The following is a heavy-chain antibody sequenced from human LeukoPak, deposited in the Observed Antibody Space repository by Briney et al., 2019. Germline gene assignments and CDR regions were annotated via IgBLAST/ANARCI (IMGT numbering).Heavy chain of an antibody. V-gene: IGHV3-74*01. CDR3: AKDLSGWSYYFDY. D-gene: IGHD3-10*01. CDR2: IDTDGYTT. J-gene: IGHJ4*02. Sequence: PGGSLRLSCTTSEFTFSNYWMHWVRQVPGKGLVWVSRIDTDGYTTNYADSVKGRFTISRDNAKNSLYLQMNSLRAEDTALYYCAKDLSGWSYYFDYWGQGTLVTVSS. CDR1: EFTFSNYW.